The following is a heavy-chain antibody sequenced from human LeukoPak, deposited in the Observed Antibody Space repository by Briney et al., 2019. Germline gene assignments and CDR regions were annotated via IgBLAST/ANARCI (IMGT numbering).Heavy chain of an antibody. CDR3: ASTRFVNWIHVGYMDV. CDR2: IYYSGST. J-gene: IGHJ6*03. CDR1: GGSISSYY. D-gene: IGHD5-18*01. V-gene: IGHV4-39*07. Sequence: SETLSLTCSVSGGSISSYYWGWIRQSPGKGLEWIGRIYYSGSTYYNPSLKSRVTISQDTSKNHFSLKVSSVTAADTAVYYCASTRFVNWIHVGYMDVWGKGNTVTVSS.